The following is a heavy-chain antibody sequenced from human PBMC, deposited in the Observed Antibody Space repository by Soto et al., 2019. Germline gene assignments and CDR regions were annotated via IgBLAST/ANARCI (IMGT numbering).Heavy chain of an antibody. D-gene: IGHD1-26*01. CDR3: ARVSRVGATGPCCGRDV. CDR1: GGSFSGYY. J-gene: IGHJ6*02. V-gene: IGHV4-34*01. Sequence: QVQLQQWGAGLLKSSETLSLTCAVYGGSFSGYYWSWIRKPPGKGLEWIVEINHSGSTNYNPSLKRRVPISEDTSKHPFSLKLSSVTAADTAVYYCARVSRVGATGPCCGRDVWGQGTTVTVSS. CDR2: INHSGST.